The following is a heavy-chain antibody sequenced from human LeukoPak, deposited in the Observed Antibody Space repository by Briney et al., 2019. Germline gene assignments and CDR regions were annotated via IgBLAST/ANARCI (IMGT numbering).Heavy chain of an antibody. D-gene: IGHD3-10*01. V-gene: IGHV4-4*07. Sequence: SETLPLTYTVSGGSLSLHYWNWIRQPAGKGLEWIGRIFTSGITNHNPSLKSRVTMSVDTSKSQFSLNLTSVTAADTAVYYCARESSGTYYNPLGYMDVWGKGTTVTVSS. CDR2: IFTSGIT. J-gene: IGHJ6*03. CDR1: GGSLSLHY. CDR3: ARESSGTYYNPLGYMDV.